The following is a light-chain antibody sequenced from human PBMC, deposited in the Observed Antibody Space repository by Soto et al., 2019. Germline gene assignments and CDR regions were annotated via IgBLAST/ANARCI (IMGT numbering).Light chain of an antibody. CDR2: GAS. CDR1: QSVSTN. J-gene: IGKJ5*01. CDR3: QQYNNWPPFT. Sequence: EIVMTQSPATLSVSPGERAILSCRASQSVSTNLGWYQQKPGQAPRLLIFGASTRATGIPARFSGSGSGTEFTLTISSLQSEDSAVYYGQQYNNWPPFTFGQGTRLEIK. V-gene: IGKV3-15*01.